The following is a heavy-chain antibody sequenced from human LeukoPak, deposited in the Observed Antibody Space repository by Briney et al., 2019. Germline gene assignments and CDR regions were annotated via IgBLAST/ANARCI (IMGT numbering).Heavy chain of an antibody. V-gene: IGHV4-59*08. CDR1: GGSISSSY. Sequence: SSETLSLTCAVSGGSISSSYWSWIRQPPGKGLEWIGYIYYSGNTYYNPSLKSRVTISVDTSKNQFSLKLSSVTAADTAVYYCARLNIAAAGTPFDYWGQGTLVTVSS. CDR3: ARLNIAAAGTPFDY. J-gene: IGHJ4*02. D-gene: IGHD6-13*01. CDR2: IYYSGNT.